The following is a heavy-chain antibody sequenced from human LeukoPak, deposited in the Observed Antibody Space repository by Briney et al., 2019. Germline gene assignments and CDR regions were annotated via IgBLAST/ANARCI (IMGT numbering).Heavy chain of an antibody. Sequence: GGSLRLSCAPSGFTLSNCAMNGVRQAPGKGLEWVSAISASGYTTYPSDSVRGRATISRDNSRNTLSLQLNGLRGEDTAIYFCVKADPGAWYSYFDFWGQGALVTVSS. CDR2: ISASGYTT. V-gene: IGHV3-23*01. J-gene: IGHJ4*02. D-gene: IGHD2-21*02. CDR3: VKADPGAWYSYFDF. CDR1: GFTLSNCA.